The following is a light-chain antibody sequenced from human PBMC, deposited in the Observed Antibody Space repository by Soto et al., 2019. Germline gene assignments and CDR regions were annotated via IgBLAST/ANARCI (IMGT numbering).Light chain of an antibody. Sequence: IQLTQSPSSLSASVGDRVSITCRASQDIRSFLAWYQQKPGNAPKLLIYAASTVQSGVPSRFSGSGSGTDFTLTISSLQPEDFATYYCQQLTTSPYTFGQGTKLEIK. CDR1: QDIRSF. J-gene: IGKJ2*01. V-gene: IGKV1-9*01. CDR3: QQLTTSPYT. CDR2: AAS.